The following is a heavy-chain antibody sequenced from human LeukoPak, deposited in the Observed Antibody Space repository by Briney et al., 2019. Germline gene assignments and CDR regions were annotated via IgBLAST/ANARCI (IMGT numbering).Heavy chain of an antibody. CDR1: GFTFSSYE. D-gene: IGHD1/OR15-1a*01. CDR2: ISSSGSTI. V-gene: IGHV3-48*03. Sequence: GGSLRLSCAASGFTFSSYEMNWVRQAPGKGLEWVSYISSSGSTIYYADSVKGRFTISRDNAKNSLYLQMNSLRAEDTAVYYCAGVRGSNNNEGAWFEPWGQGTLVTVSS. CDR3: AGVRGSNNNEGAWFEP. J-gene: IGHJ5*02.